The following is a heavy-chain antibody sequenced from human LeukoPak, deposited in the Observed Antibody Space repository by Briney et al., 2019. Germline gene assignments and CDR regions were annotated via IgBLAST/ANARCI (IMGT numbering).Heavy chain of an antibody. V-gene: IGHV1-2*02. CDR2: INPDSGVT. CDR3: ARFRSRSSWYIPPFDF. D-gene: IGHD6-13*01. CDR1: GYTFTGYY. Sequence: ASVKVSCKASGYTFTGYYIHWVRQAPGQGLEWMGWINPDSGVTNYAQKFQGRVTMTRDASISTAYMELSRLTSDDKAVYYCARFRSRSSWYIPPFDFWGQGTLVTVSS. J-gene: IGHJ4*02.